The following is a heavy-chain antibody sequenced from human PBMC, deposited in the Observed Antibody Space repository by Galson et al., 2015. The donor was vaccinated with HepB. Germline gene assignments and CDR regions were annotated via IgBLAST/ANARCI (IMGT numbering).Heavy chain of an antibody. CDR1: GFTFSSYA. CDR3: ARDNLYSSGWYGTPYYYMDV. CDR2: ISYDGSNK. Sequence: SLRLSCAASGFTFSSYAMHWVRQAPGKGLEWVAVISYDGSNKYYADSVKGRFTISRDNSKNTLYLQMNSLRAEDTAVYYCARDNLYSSGWYGTPYYYMDVWG. J-gene: IGHJ6*03. D-gene: IGHD6-19*01. V-gene: IGHV3-30-3*01.